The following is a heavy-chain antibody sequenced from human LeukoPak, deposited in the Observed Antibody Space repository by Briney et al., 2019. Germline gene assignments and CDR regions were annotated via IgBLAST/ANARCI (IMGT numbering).Heavy chain of an antibody. CDR3: ESPTYYYDSSGYLGY. CDR1: GRSSSISSYY. J-gene: IGHJ4*02. CDR2: IYYRGST. D-gene: IGHD3-22*01. Sequence: SETLSLTCTVSGRSSSISSYYWAWIRQPSGKGLERIGSIYYRGSTYYHPSLTSHITISVDTSKNQLSLKQSSVTAADTAVYYCESPTYYYDSSGYLGYWGQGTLVTVSS. V-gene: IGHV4-39*01.